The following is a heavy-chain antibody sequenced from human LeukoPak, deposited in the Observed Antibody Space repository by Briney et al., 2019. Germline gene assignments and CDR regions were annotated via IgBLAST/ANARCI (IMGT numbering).Heavy chain of an antibody. V-gene: IGHV3-23*01. CDR2: ISGSGGST. CDR1: GFTFSSYG. CDR3: AREGVVPAAYIDY. D-gene: IGHD2-2*01. Sequence: GGSLRLSCAASGFTFSSYGMSWVRQAPGKGLEWVSAISGSGGSTYYADSVKGRFTISRDNAKNSLYLQMNSLRAEDTAVYYCAREGVVPAAYIDYWGQGTLVTVSS. J-gene: IGHJ4*02.